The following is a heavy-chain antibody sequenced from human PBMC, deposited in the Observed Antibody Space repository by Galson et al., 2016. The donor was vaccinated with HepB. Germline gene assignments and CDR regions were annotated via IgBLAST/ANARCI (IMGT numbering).Heavy chain of an antibody. CDR1: GFTFSDYA. J-gene: IGHJ2*01. CDR2: ISGSGGAT. V-gene: IGHV3-23*01. CDR3: TRETRWYFDL. Sequence: SLRLSCAASGFTFSDYAMNWVRQAPGKGLEWVSVISGSGGATYYADSVKGRFTISRDDAKNTLYLQMNTLRVEDTAVYYCTRETRWYFDLWGRGTLLTVSS. D-gene: IGHD1-26*01.